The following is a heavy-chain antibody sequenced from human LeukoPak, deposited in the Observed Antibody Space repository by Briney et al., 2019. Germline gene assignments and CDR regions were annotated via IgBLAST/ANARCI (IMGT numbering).Heavy chain of an antibody. J-gene: IGHJ6*02. CDR3: ARDHSYDSSGYYVPYYYYGMDV. CDR2: IYYSGST. D-gene: IGHD3-22*01. Sequence: SETLSLTCTVSGGSISSGDYYWSWIRQPPGKGLEWIGYIYYSGSTYYNPSLKSRVTISVDTSKNQFSLKLSSVTAADTAVYYCARDHSYDSSGYYVPYYYYGMDVWGQGTTVTVSS. CDR1: GGSISSGDYY. V-gene: IGHV4-30-4*01.